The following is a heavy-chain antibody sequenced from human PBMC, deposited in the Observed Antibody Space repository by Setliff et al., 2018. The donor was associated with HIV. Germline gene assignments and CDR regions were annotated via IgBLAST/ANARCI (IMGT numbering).Heavy chain of an antibody. CDR3: ARENIFFDSRIAYNWFDP. D-gene: IGHD3-9*01. CDR1: GASIRSGDYY. J-gene: IGHJ5*02. CDR2: IYYSGST. V-gene: IGHV4-30-4*08. Sequence: SETLSLTCTVSGASIRSGDYYWSWIRQPPGKGLEWIGYIYYSGSTHYSPSLKSRVTISGDTSKNQFSLKLSSVTAADTAVYYCARENIFFDSRIAYNWFDPWGQGTLVTVSS.